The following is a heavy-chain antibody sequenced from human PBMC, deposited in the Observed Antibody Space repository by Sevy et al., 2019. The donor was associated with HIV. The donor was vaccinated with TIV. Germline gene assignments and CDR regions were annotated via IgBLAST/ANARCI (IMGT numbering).Heavy chain of an antibody. V-gene: IGHV1-24*01. Sequence: ASVKVSCKVSGYTLTKLSIHWVRQAPGKGLEWMGGFDPVDGETVYAQMFQGRVTVTEDTSTDTAYMELSSLRSEDTAVYYCATNSRYFSGSTFYSAEGLFDPWGQGTLVTVSS. CDR3: ATNSRYFSGSTFYSAEGLFDP. CDR1: GYTLTKLS. D-gene: IGHD2-15*01. J-gene: IGHJ5*02. CDR2: FDPVDGET.